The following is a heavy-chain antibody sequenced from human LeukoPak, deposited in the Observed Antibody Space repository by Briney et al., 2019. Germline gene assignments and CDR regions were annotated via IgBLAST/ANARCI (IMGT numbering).Heavy chain of an antibody. D-gene: IGHD1-26*01. V-gene: IGHV3-15*05. CDR1: GFTFSNAW. J-gene: IGHJ4*02. Sequence: PGGSLRLSCAASGFTFSNAWMSWVRQAPGKGLEWVGRFRSKTDGGTIDYAAPVKGRFTISRDDSRNTLYLQMNSLKTEDTAVYYCTTVIMGAPKDDYWGQGTLATVSS. CDR2: FRSKTDGGTI. CDR3: TTVIMGAPKDDY.